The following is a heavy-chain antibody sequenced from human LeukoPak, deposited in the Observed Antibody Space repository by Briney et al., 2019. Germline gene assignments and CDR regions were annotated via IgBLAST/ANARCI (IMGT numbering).Heavy chain of an antibody. CDR1: GGSISSSSYY. J-gene: IGHJ3*02. CDR3: ARDWEGDTLRARGDAFDI. V-gene: IGHV4-39*07. CDR2: IYYSGST. Sequence: PSETLSLTCTVSGGSISSSSYYWGWIRQPPGKGLEWIGSIYYSGSTYYNPSLKSRVTISVDTSKNQFSLKLSSVTAADTAVYYCARDWEGDTLRARGDAFDIWGQGTMVTVSS. D-gene: IGHD4-17*01.